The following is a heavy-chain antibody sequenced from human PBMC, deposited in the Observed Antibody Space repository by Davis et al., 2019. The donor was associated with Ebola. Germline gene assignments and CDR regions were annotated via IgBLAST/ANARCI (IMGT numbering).Heavy chain of an antibody. CDR2: ISGDSLYT. CDR1: GFTFTDYY. J-gene: IGHJ6*02. V-gene: IGHV3-11*06. Sequence: GESLKISCAASGFTFTDYYMGWIRQAPGKGLEWVSYISGDSLYTNYADSVRGRLTISRDDAKNSLYLQMNSLRAEDTGVYYCARGGYYTQIYYYHGMDVWGQGTTVTVSS. CDR3: ARGGYYTQIYYYHGMDV. D-gene: IGHD3-22*01.